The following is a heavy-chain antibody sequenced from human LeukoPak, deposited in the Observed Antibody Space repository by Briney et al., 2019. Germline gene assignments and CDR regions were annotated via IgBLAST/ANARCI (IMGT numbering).Heavy chain of an antibody. CDR1: GFTFSSYE. J-gene: IGHJ4*02. Sequence: GGSLRLSCAASGFTFSSYEMNWVRQAPGKGLEWVSYISSSGSTIYYADSVKGRFTTSRDNAKNSLYLQMNSLRAEDTAVYYCARTSGSYSQYFDYWGQGTLVTVSS. CDR3: ARTSGSYSQYFDY. CDR2: ISSSGSTI. D-gene: IGHD1-26*01. V-gene: IGHV3-48*03.